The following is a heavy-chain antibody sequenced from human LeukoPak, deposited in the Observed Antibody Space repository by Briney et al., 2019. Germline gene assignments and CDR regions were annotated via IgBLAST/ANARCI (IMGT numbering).Heavy chain of an antibody. D-gene: IGHD3-22*01. Sequence: GASVKVSCKASGYTFTGYYMHWVRQAPGQGLEWMGWINPNTGGTNYAQEFQGRVTMTRDTSISTTYMELSRLRSDDTAVYYCASQPYYFDSSGYYDYWGQGTLVTVSS. V-gene: IGHV1-2*02. CDR1: GYTFTGYY. CDR3: ASQPYYFDSSGYYDY. CDR2: INPNTGGT. J-gene: IGHJ4*02.